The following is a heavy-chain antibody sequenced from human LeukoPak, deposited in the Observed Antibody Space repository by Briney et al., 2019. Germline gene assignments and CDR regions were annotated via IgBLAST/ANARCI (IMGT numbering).Heavy chain of an antibody. Sequence: SETLSLTCTVSGGSISRGDCYWSWIRQPPGKGLEWIGYIYYSGSTYYTPSLKSRVTISVDTSKNQFSLKLSSVTAADTAVYYCARGALLNWFDPWGQGTLVTVSS. CDR1: GGSISRGDCY. D-gene: IGHD3-10*01. CDR3: ARGALLNWFDP. J-gene: IGHJ5*02. CDR2: IYYSGST. V-gene: IGHV4-30-4*01.